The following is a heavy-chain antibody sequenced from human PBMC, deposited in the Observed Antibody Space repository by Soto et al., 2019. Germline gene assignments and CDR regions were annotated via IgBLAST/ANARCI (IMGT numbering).Heavy chain of an antibody. CDR3: TRDGRGLGRLSLFEY. D-gene: IGHD2-21*02. J-gene: IGHJ4*02. Sequence: EVQLVESGGGLIHPGGSLRLSCAASGFNVNSDYMNWVRQTPGKGLEWVASIYSGETTYYADSVRGRFTISSDKSKNTLYFQLSSQRIEDSAVYYCTRDGRGLGRLSLFEYWGQGVLVTVSS. CDR2: IYSGETT. V-gene: IGHV3-53*01. CDR1: GFNVNSDY.